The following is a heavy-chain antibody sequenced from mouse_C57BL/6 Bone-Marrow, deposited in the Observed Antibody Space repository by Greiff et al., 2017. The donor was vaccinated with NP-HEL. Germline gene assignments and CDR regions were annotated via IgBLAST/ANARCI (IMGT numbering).Heavy chain of an antibody. CDR2: ISSGGSYT. CDR3: ARRGYYGNSAWFAY. J-gene: IGHJ3*01. V-gene: IGHV5-6*01. Sequence: EVKLMESGGDLVKPGGSLKLSCAASGFTFSSYGMSWVRQTPDKRLEWVATISSGGSYTYYPDSVKGRFTISRDNAKNTLYLQMSSLKSEDTAMYYCARRGYYGNSAWFAYWGQGTLVTVSA. D-gene: IGHD2-1*01. CDR1: GFTFSSYG.